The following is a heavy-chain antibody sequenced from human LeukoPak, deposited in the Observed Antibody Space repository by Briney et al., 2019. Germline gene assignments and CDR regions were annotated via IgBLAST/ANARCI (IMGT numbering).Heavy chain of an antibody. Sequence: GGSLRLSCAASGFTFSSYWMHWVRQAPGKGLVWVSRIQSDGSGTRYADSVKGRFIISRDNAKNTLYLQMNSLRAEDTAVYYCSRDGYGDYPIDYWGQGTLVTVSS. J-gene: IGHJ4*02. CDR1: GFTFSSYW. CDR3: SRDGYGDYPIDY. CDR2: IQSDGSGT. D-gene: IGHD4-17*01. V-gene: IGHV3-74*01.